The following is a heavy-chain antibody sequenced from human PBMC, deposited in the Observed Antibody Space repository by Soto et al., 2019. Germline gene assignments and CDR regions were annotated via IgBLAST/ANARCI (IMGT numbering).Heavy chain of an antibody. V-gene: IGHV3-30*18. Sequence: VQLVESGGGVVQPGRSLRLSCAASGFTFSSYGMHWVRQAPGKGLEWLAIISYDGSNKYSADSVKGRFTISIDNSKNTLYLQMNSLRGDDTAVYFCGKVRATLYGSGNGLDVWGQGTTVPVSS. CDR1: GFTFSSYG. J-gene: IGHJ6*02. D-gene: IGHD3-10*01. CDR3: GKVRATLYGSGNGLDV. CDR2: ISYDGSNK.